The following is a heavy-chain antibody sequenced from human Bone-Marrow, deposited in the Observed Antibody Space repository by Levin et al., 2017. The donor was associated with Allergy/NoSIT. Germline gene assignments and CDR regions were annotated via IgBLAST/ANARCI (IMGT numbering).Heavy chain of an antibody. CDR3: ARDFYYDSKSHYAY. Sequence: GASVKVSCKASGYTFNSHGITWVRQAPGQGLEYVGWISTYNGNTNYAQRFQGRLTVTTDTSTSTVYMELRSLMSDDTAVYFCARDFYYDSKSHYAYWGQGTLVTVSS. CDR1: GYTFNSHG. D-gene: IGHD3-22*01. J-gene: IGHJ4*02. V-gene: IGHV1-18*01. CDR2: ISTYNGNT.